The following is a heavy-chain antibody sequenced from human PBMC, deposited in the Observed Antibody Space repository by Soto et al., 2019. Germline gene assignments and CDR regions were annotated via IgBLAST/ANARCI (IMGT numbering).Heavy chain of an antibody. CDR2: IYNGGTT. J-gene: IGHJ4*02. CDR3: ARGPSGDKVDS. V-gene: IGHV4-30-4*01. CDR1: GGSIKSGDNC. D-gene: IGHD7-27*01. Sequence: TVTGGSIKSGDNCWSWIRQSPDKGLEWIGHIYNGGTTYNSPSLTSRVSISIDASNNQFSLKLSSVSAVDTAVYYCARGPSGDKVDSWGQGTLVTVSS.